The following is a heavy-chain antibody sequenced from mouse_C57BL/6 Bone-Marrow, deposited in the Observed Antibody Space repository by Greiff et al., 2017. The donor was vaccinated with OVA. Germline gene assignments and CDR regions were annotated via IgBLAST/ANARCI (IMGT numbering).Heavy chain of an antibody. CDR1: GYTFTSYW. CDR2: IDPSDSYT. CDR3: ARSSIYYDYDGAWFAY. J-gene: IGHJ3*01. Sequence: QVQLQQPGAELVMPGASVKLSCKASGYTFTSYWMHWVKQRPGQGLEWIGEIDPSDSYTNYNQKLKGKSTLTVDKSSSTAYMQLSSLTSEDSAVYYCARSSIYYDYDGAWFAYWGQGTLVTVSA. D-gene: IGHD2-4*01. V-gene: IGHV1-69*01.